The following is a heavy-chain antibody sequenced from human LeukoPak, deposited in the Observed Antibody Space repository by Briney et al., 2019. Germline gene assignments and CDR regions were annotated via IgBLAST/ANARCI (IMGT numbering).Heavy chain of an antibody. J-gene: IGHJ4*02. CDR1: GFTFSDYG. D-gene: IGHD3-16*01. CDR2: IWFDGGKK. CDR3: SRDLTNSRGGDYFDN. V-gene: IGHV3-33*01. Sequence: PGGSLRLSCAASGFTFSDYGMHWLRQAPGKGLEWVAVIWFDGGKKYYADSVRGRFTISRDNTKNTLYLQMISLRAEDAAVYHCSRDLTNSRGGDYFDNWGQGTLVTVSS.